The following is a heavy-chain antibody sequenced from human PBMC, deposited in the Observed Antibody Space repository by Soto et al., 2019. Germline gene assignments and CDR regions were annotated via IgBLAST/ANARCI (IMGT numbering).Heavy chain of an antibody. V-gene: IGHV3-33*01. J-gene: IGHJ4*02. D-gene: IGHD3-22*01. CDR2: IWYDGSNK. CDR3: ARDGPLSGAAVITTNPAYFDY. CDR1: GFTFSSYG. Sequence: QVQLVESGGGVVQPGRSLRLSCAASGFTFSSYGMHWVRQAPGKGLEWVAVIWYDGSNKYYADSVKGRFTISRDNSKNTLYMKMNSLRAEDTAVYYCARDGPLSGAAVITTNPAYFDYWGQGTLVTVSS.